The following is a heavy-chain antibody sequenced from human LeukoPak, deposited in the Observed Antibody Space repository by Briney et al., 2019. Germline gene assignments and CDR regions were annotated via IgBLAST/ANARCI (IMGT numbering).Heavy chain of an antibody. V-gene: IGHV3-21*01. CDR1: GFTFISYS. Sequence: GGSLRLSCAVSGFTFISYSMNWVRQAPGKGLEWVSSISSSSSYIYYADSMKGRFTISRDNAKKSLYLQMNSLRAEDTAVYYCAELGITMIGGVWGKGTTVTISS. CDR3: AELGITMIGGV. D-gene: IGHD3-10*02. CDR2: ISSSSSYI. J-gene: IGHJ6*04.